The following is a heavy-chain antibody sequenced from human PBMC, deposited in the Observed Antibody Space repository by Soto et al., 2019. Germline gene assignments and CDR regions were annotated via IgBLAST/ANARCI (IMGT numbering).Heavy chain of an antibody. CDR3: ERHWYSSSSDYGMDV. Sequence: ASVKVSCKVSGYTLTELSMHWVRQAPGKGLEWMGGFDPEDGETIYAQKFQGRVTMTEDTSTDKAYMELSSLRSEDTAVYYCERHWYSSSSDYGMDVWGEGTTVTVSS. V-gene: IGHV1-24*01. D-gene: IGHD6-6*01. CDR2: FDPEDGET. J-gene: IGHJ6*04. CDR1: GYTLTELS.